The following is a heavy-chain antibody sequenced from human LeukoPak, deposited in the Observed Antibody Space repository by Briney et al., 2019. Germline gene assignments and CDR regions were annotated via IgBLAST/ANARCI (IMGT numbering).Heavy chain of an antibody. CDR1: GITFSSYG. CDR3: AKNGDRGAYCTGGTCYPYFYYMDV. Sequence: GGSLRLPCAASGITFSSYGMSWARQAPGEGLEWVSSISSTGGTTYYADSVKGQFHNPRDNSKTTLYLQMNSLRAEDTAIYYCAKNGDRGAYCTGGTCYPYFYYMDVWGKGTTVTI. V-gene: IGHV3-23*01. D-gene: IGHD2-15*01. CDR2: ISSTGGTT. J-gene: IGHJ6*03.